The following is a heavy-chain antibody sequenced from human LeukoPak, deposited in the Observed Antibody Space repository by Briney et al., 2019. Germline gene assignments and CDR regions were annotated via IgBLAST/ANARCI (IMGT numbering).Heavy chain of an antibody. CDR2: MSRDGSVN. Sequence: GGSLRLSCAASGFTFSSYPIHWVRQAPGKGLEWVAVMSRDGSVNYYADSVKGRFTISRDNSKNTLYQQMNSLRAEDTAVYYCAREGTRGYFQHWGQGTLVTVSS. V-gene: IGHV3-30-3*01. J-gene: IGHJ1*01. CDR1: GFTFSSYP. CDR3: AREGTRGYFQH.